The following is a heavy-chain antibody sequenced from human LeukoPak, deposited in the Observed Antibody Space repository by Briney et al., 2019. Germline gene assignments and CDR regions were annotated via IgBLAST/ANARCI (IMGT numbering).Heavy chain of an antibody. CDR1: GFTVSSNY. Sequence: GGSLRLSCAASGFTVSSNYMSWARQAPGKGLEWVSVIYSGGSTYYADSVKGRFTISRDNSKNTLYLQMNSLRAEDTAVYYCAIYDSSLSLFDYWGQGTLVTVSS. CDR2: IYSGGST. V-gene: IGHV3-53*01. D-gene: IGHD3-22*01. J-gene: IGHJ4*02. CDR3: AIYDSSLSLFDY.